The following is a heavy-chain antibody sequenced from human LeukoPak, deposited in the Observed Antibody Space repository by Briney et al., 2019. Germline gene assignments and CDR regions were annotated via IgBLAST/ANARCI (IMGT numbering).Heavy chain of an antibody. J-gene: IGHJ4*02. V-gene: IGHV4-61*02. Sequence: SQTLSLTCTVSGGSISSGSYCWSWIRQPAGKGLEWIGRIYTSGSTNYNPSLKSRVTISVDTSKNQFSLKLSSVTAADTAVYYCAKGGRDGYNYLGYWGQGTLVTVSS. CDR1: GGSISSGSYC. CDR2: IYTSGST. D-gene: IGHD5-24*01. CDR3: AKGGRDGYNYLGY.